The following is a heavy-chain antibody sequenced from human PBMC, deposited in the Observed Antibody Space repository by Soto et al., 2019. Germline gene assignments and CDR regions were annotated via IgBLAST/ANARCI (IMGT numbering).Heavy chain of an antibody. CDR1: GFTFSNSA. CDR2: ISDSGVST. CDR3: AKTKAPTIFGIDY. Sequence: PGGSLRLSCAASGFTFSNSAMSWVRQAPGKGLDWVSSISDSGVSTYYADSVKGRFTISRDNSKSTLYLQMNSLRAEDTAVYYCAKTKAPTIFGIDYWGQGTLVTVSS. J-gene: IGHJ4*02. V-gene: IGHV3-23*01. D-gene: IGHD3-3*02.